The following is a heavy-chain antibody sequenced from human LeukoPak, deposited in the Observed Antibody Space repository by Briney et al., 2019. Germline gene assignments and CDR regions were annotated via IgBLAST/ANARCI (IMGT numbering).Heavy chain of an antibody. D-gene: IGHD6-19*01. Sequence: SETLSLTCTVSGGSISSYYWSWIRQPPGKGLEWIGYIYYSGSTNYDPSLKSRVTISVDTSKNQFSLKLSSVTAADTAVYYCARVLQEQWLAGGNYYYGMDVWGQGTTVTVSS. CDR1: GGSISSYY. CDR3: ARVLQEQWLAGGNYYYGMDV. V-gene: IGHV4-59*01. J-gene: IGHJ6*02. CDR2: IYYSGST.